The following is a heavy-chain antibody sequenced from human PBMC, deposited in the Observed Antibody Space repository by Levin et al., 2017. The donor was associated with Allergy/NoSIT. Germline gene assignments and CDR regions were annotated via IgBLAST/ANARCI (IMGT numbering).Heavy chain of an antibody. CDR1: GYTFTSYG. CDR3: ARDRYGDYEFNDAFDS. Sequence: GESLKISCKASGYTFTSYGISWVRQAPGQGLEWMGWISAYNGNTNYAQKLQGRVTMTTDTSTSTAYMELRSLRSDDTAVYYCARDRYGDYEFNDAFDSWGQGTMVTVSS. J-gene: IGHJ3*02. V-gene: IGHV1-18*01. D-gene: IGHD4-17*01. CDR2: ISAYNGNT.